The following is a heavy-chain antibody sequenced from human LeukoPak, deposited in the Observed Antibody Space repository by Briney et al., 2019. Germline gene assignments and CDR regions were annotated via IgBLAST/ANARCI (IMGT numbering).Heavy chain of an antibody. CDR2: ITGSGGST. V-gene: IGHV3-23*01. D-gene: IGHD6-25*01. J-gene: IGHJ4*02. Sequence: PGGSLRLSCAASGFTFNSYAMTWVRQAPGKGLEWVSLITGSGGSTYYADSVKGRFTISRDSSKNTLYLQMNTLRAEDTAVYYCARESSGYYFDYWGQGTLVTVSS. CDR1: GFTFNSYA. CDR3: ARESSGYYFDY.